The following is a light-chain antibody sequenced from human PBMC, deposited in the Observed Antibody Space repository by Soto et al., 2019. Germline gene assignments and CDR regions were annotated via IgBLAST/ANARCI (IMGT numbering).Light chain of an antibody. CDR3: QQYGSSPYT. V-gene: IGKV3-20*01. CDR1: QSVTNNY. J-gene: IGKJ2*01. CDR2: DAS. Sequence: EIVLTQSPGTLSLSPGERATLSCRASQSVTNNYLTWYQQKPGQAPRLLIYDASSRATGIPDRFSGSGSGTGLTLTISRLEPADFAVYYCQQYGSSPYTFGQGTKLEIK.